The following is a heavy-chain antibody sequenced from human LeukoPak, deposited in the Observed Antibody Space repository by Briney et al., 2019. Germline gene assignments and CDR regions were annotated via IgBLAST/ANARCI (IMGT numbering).Heavy chain of an antibody. CDR1: GFTFSSYG. J-gene: IGHJ4*02. V-gene: IGHV3-30*18. CDR3: AKERGRYCSGGSCYSFDY. CDR2: ISYDGSNK. Sequence: PGGSLRLSCAASGFTFSSYGMHWVRQAPGKGLEWVAVISYDGSNKYYADSVKGRFTISRDNSKNTLYLQMNSLRAEDTAVYYCAKERGRYCSGGSCYSFDYWGQGTLVTVSS. D-gene: IGHD2-15*01.